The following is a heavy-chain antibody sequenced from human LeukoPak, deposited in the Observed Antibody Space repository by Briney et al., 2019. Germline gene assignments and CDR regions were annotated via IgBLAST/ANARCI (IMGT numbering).Heavy chain of an antibody. J-gene: IGHJ4*02. V-gene: IGHV3-30*02. Sequence: GGSLRLSCAASGFTFSSYGMHWVRQAPGKGLEWVAFIRYDGSNKYYADSVKGRFTISRDNAKNTLYLQMNSLRAEDTAVYYCARDPGTGYPDFLFDYWGQGTLVTVSS. CDR2: IRYDGSNK. CDR3: ARDPGTGYPDFLFDY. D-gene: IGHD1-7*01. CDR1: GFTFSSYG.